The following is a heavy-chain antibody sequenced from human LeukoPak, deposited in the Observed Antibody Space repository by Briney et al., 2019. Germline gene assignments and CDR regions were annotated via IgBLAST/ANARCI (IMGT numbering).Heavy chain of an antibody. D-gene: IGHD3-22*01. CDR2: ISAYNGNT. V-gene: IGHV1-18*01. Sequence: ASVKVSCKASGYTFTSYGISWVRQAPGQGLEWMGWISAYNGNTNYAQKLQGRVTMTTDTSTSTAYMELRSLRSDDTAVYYCARVFTEFTMIVVVGSHEVAFDIWGQGTMVTVSS. J-gene: IGHJ3*02. CDR1: GYTFTSYG. CDR3: ARVFTEFTMIVVVGSHEVAFDI.